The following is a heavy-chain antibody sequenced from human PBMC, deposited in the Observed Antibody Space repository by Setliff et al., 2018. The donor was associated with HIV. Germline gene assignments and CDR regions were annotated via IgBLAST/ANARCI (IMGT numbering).Heavy chain of an antibody. Sequence: SETLSLTCTVSGDSVSNASYYWSWIRQPPGKGLEWIGYIYYSGNTKYNPSLKSRVTISVNTSNNQFSLKLSIVTAADTAAYYAAGEAVTSYRSSYGYYYYYMDVWGKGTTVTVSS. V-gene: IGHV4-61*01. CDR1: GDSVSNASYY. D-gene: IGHD6-6*01. CDR2: IYYSGNT. CDR3: AGEAVTSYRSSYGYYYYYMDV. J-gene: IGHJ6*03.